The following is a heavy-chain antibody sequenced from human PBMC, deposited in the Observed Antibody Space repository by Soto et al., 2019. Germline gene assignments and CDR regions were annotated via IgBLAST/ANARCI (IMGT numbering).Heavy chain of an antibody. D-gene: IGHD3-22*01. J-gene: IGHJ5*02. Sequence: GESLKISCRTSGYKFTSSWIAWVRQMPGKGLEWMGIIFPSDSDTRYSPSFQGQVTISADRSTSTVFLQWASLKASDTAVYFCARKDKSGYFNWFDPWGQGTLVTAPQ. V-gene: IGHV5-51*01. CDR2: IFPSDSDT. CDR1: GYKFTSSW. CDR3: ARKDKSGYFNWFDP.